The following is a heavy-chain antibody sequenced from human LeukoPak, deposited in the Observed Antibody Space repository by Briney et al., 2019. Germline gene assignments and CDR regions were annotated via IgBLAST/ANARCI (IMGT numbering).Heavy chain of an antibody. V-gene: IGHV1-69*01. CDR2: IIPIFGTA. D-gene: IGHD3-10*01. J-gene: IGHJ3*02. CDR1: GGTFSSYA. CDR3: ARDRRTMVRGVIGDI. Sequence: SVKVSCKASGGTFSSYAISWVLQAPGHGLEWMGGIIPIFGTANYAQKFQGRVTITADESTSTAYMELSSLRSEDTAVYYCARDRRTMVRGVIGDIWGQGTMVTVSS.